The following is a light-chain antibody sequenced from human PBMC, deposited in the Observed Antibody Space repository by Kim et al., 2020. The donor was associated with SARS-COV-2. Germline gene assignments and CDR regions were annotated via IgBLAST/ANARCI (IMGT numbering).Light chain of an antibody. CDR1: ITDIGRYNY. V-gene: IGLV2-14*03. J-gene: IGLJ1*01. CDR3: SSYTISSLFYV. CDR2: DVT. Sequence: QSALTQPASVSGSPGQSITISCTGTITDIGRYNYVSWYQQYPGKAPKLIIFDVTKRPSGVSSRFSGSKSGNTASLTISGLQAEDEAEYFCSSYTISSLFYVFGSGTKVTVL.